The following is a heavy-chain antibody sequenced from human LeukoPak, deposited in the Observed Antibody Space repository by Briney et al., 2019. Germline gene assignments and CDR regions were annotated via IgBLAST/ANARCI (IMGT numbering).Heavy chain of an antibody. CDR1: GFTFSSYR. CDR2: INSDGSNT. D-gene: IGHD1-26*01. CDR3: PRGQAGASWFDP. Sequence: PGGSLRLSCAASGFTFSSYRLYWVRQAPGKGLVWVSRINSDGSNTTYADSVRGRFIIPIDNAKNALYLQMNSLRDEDTDVYFFPRGQAGASWFDPWGQGTLVTVSS. V-gene: IGHV3-74*01. J-gene: IGHJ5*02.